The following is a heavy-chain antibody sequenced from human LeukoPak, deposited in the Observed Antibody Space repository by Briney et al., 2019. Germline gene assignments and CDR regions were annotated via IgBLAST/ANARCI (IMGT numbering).Heavy chain of an antibody. V-gene: IGHV3-48*01. J-gene: IGHJ4*02. D-gene: IGHD3-22*01. CDR1: GFTFSSYS. CDR3: ARDYHDSTGYYYF. Sequence: GGSLRLSCAASGFTFSSYSMNWVRQAPGKGLKWVSYISGSGGTIKYPDSVKGRFAVSRDNAENSLFLQMNSLRAEDTAVYYCARDYHDSTGYYYFWGQGTLVTVSS. CDR2: ISGSGGTI.